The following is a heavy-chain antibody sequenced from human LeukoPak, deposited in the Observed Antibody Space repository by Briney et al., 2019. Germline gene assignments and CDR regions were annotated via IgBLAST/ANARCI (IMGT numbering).Heavy chain of an antibody. CDR3: ARVRRYCSGGSCPRTEYFQH. CDR2: INHSGST. Sequence: SETPSLTCAVYGGSFSGYYWSWIRQPPGKGPEWIGEINHSGSTNYNPSLKSRVTMSVDTSKNQFSLKLSSVTAADTAVYYCARVRRYCSGGSCPRTEYFQHWGQGTLVTVSS. CDR1: GGSFSGYY. D-gene: IGHD2-15*01. J-gene: IGHJ1*01. V-gene: IGHV4-34*01.